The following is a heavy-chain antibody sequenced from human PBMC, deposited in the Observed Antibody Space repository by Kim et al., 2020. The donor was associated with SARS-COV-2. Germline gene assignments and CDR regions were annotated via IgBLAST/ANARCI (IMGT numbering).Heavy chain of an antibody. CDR3: AGEMATILSYYYGMDV. CDR1: GGSISSSSYY. V-gene: IGHV4-39*01. D-gene: IGHD5-12*01. Sequence: SETLSLTCTVSGGSISSSSYYWGWIRQPPGKGLVWIGSIYYSGSTYYNPSLKSRVTISVDTSKNQFSLKLSSVTAADTAVYYCAGEMATILSYYYGMDVWGQGTTVTVSS. J-gene: IGHJ6*02. CDR2: IYYSGST.